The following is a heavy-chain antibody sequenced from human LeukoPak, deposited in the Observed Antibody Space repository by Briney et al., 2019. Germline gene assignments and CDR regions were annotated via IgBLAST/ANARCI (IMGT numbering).Heavy chain of an antibody. V-gene: IGHV1-69*05. Sequence: ASVKVSCKASGGTFSSYAISWVRQAPGQGLEWMGGIIPIFGTANYAQKFQGRVTITTDESTSTAYMELSSLRSEDTAVYYCVRQEDNWYAFDIWGQGTMVTVSS. CDR3: VRQEDNWYAFDI. D-gene: IGHD1-1*01. CDR2: IIPIFGTA. J-gene: IGHJ3*02. CDR1: GGTFSSYA.